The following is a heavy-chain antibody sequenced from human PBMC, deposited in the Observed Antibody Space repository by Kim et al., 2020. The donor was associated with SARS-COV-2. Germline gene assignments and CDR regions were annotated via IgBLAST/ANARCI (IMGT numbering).Heavy chain of an antibody. CDR3: AKAYDD. V-gene: IGHV3-74*03. J-gene: IGHJ4*02. D-gene: IGHD2-21*01. Sequence: HVDGSTTKYADSVKGRFTISRDNAKNTVYIQMNSLRGEDTAVYYCAKAYDDWGQGTLVTVSS. CDR2: HVDGSTT.